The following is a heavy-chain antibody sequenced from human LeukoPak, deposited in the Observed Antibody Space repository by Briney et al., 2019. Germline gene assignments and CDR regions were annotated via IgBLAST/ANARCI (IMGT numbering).Heavy chain of an antibody. CDR2: INPNSGGT. D-gene: IGHD3-3*01. Sequence: ASVKVSCKASGYTFTGYYMHWVRQAPGQGLEWMGWINPNSGGTNYAQKFQGRVTMTRDTSISTAYMELSRLRSDDTAVYYCATLSDFWSGYSGIDYWGQGTLATVSS. CDR1: GYTFTGYY. V-gene: IGHV1-2*02. CDR3: ATLSDFWSGYSGIDY. J-gene: IGHJ4*02.